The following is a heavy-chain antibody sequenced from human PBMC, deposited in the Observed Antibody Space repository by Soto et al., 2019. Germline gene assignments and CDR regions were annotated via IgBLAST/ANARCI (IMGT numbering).Heavy chain of an antibody. J-gene: IGHJ3*02. Sequence: GGSLRLSCAASGFTFSSYWMHWVRQAPGKGLVWVSRINSDGSSTSYADSVKGRFTISRDNAKNTLYLQMNSLRAEDTAVYYCASYSSGYDAFDIWGQGTMVTVSS. V-gene: IGHV3-74*01. CDR3: ASYSSGYDAFDI. CDR2: INSDGSST. D-gene: IGHD6-19*01. CDR1: GFTFSSYW.